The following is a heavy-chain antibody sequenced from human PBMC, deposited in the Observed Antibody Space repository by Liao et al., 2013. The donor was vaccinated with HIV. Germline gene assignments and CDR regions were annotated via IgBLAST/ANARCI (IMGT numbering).Heavy chain of an antibody. Sequence: QVQLQESGPGLVKPSETLSLTCTVSGASISSYYWSWIRQPAGKGLEWIGRIYSSGSTNYNPSLNSRVTMSVDTSKNQFSLNLISVTAADTAVYYCAREGYYDDYDAFDIWGQGTMVTVSS. V-gene: IGHV4-4*07. J-gene: IGHJ3*02. CDR1: GASISSYY. D-gene: IGHD3-22*01. CDR3: AREGYYDDYDAFDI. CDR2: IYSSGST.